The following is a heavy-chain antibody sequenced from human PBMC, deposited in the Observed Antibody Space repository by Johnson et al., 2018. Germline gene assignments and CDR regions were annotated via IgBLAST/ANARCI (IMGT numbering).Heavy chain of an antibody. D-gene: IGHD1-26*01. Sequence: VQLVESGGALVQPGGSLRLSCATSGFTFSTYDMHWVRQVTGKSLEWVSGIGIAGGTHYQDSVKGRFTISRENAKNSLHLQMNSLRAGDTAVYYCAGIIGYSGSHQGFGGALEIWGQGTMVTVSS. V-gene: IGHV3-13*01. CDR2: IGIAGGT. J-gene: IGHJ3*02. CDR3: AGIIGYSGSHQGFGGALEI. CDR1: GFTFSTYD.